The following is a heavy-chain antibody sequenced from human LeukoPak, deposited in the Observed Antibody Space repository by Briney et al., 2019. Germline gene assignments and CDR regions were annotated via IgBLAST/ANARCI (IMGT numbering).Heavy chain of an antibody. V-gene: IGHV7-4-1*02. CDR3: ARVRAYGSGSYSVWHYYYGMDV. CDR2: INTNTGNP. D-gene: IGHD1-26*01. Sequence: ASVKVSCKASGYTFTSYAMNWVRQAPGQGLEWMGWINTNTGNPTYAQGFTGRFVFSLDTSVSTAYLQISSLKAEDTAVYYCARVRAYGSGSYSVWHYYYGMDVWGQGTTVTVSS. J-gene: IGHJ6*02. CDR1: GYTFTSYA.